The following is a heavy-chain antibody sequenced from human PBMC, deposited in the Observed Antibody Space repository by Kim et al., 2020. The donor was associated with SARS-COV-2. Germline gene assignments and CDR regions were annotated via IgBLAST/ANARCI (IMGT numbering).Heavy chain of an antibody. V-gene: IGHV3-11*06. CDR1: GFTFSDYY. D-gene: IGHD3-3*01. Sequence: GGSLRLSCAASGFTFSDYYMSWIRQAPGKGLEWVSYISSSSSYTNYADSVKGRFTISRDNAKNSLYLQMNSLRAEDTAVYYCARDYDFWSGYSSVNWFDPWGQGTLVTVSS. CDR3: ARDYDFWSGYSSVNWFDP. CDR2: ISSSSSYT. J-gene: IGHJ5*02.